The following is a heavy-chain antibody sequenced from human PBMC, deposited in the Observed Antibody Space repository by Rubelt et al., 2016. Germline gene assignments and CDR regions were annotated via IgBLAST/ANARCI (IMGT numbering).Heavy chain of an antibody. V-gene: IGHV3-23*01. CDR2: ISASGGTT. Sequence: GKGLEWLSGISASGGTTYYADSVKGRFTISRDNSKNTLYLQMNSLRAEDTAVYYCARHRYDFWSGFFSGYWGQGTLVTVSS. J-gene: IGHJ4*02. CDR3: ARHRYDFWSGFFSGY. D-gene: IGHD3-3*01.